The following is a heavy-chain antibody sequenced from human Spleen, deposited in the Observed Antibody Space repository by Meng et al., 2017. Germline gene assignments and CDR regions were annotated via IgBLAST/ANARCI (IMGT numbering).Heavy chain of an antibody. CDR1: GGYVRSSDYQ. D-gene: IGHD7-27*01. CDR3: ARDYWGSLDY. Sequence: QGGLVEAGPDLVSASETLSLICTVSGGYVRSSDYQWGWIRQPPGKGVEWNGFASTNYNPSLKSRLTISLDTSKNQFSLQRTSVTAADSAVYYCARDYWGSLDYWGQGILVTVSS. J-gene: IGHJ4*02. V-gene: IGHV4-61*08. CDR2: AST.